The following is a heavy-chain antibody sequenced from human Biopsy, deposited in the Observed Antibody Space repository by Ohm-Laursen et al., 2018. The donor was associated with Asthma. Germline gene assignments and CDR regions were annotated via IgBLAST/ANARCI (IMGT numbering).Heavy chain of an antibody. CDR1: GGTFNAYV. D-gene: IGHD2-2*01. V-gene: IGHV1-69*01. J-gene: IGHJ4*02. CDR3: ARKAGSCISRTCYSLDF. Sequence: SSVKVSCKSLGGTFNAYVIGWVRQAPGQGLEWMGGINSVFGTTTYPQKFQDRVTITADDSASTVYMELSSLRSEDTAVYYCARKAGSCISRTCYSLDFWGQGTLVTVSS. CDR2: INSVFGTT.